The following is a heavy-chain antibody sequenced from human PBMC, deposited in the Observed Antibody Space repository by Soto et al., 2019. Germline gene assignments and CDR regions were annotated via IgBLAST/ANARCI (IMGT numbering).Heavy chain of an antibody. CDR3: ARDRGSYALHY. CDR1: GYTFTNYG. Sequence: QVQLVQSGAEVKKPGASVKVSCKASGYTFTNYGISWVRQAPGQGLEWMGWISANNGNTNYEQKLQGRVTMTTDTSTSRAYMELMSLRSDDTALYYSARDRGSYALHYWGQGTLVTVSS. V-gene: IGHV1-18*01. CDR2: ISANNGNT. D-gene: IGHD1-26*01. J-gene: IGHJ4*02.